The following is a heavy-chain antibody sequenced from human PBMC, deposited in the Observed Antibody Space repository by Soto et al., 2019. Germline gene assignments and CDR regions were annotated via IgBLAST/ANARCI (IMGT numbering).Heavy chain of an antibody. CDR2: IYYTGST. D-gene: IGHD6-13*01. Sequence: QVQLQESGPGLVKPSETLSLSCTVSGGSINTYYWNWIRQPPGKGLEWIGYIYYTGSTDYNPSLTSRATISVDTSKNQFSLKLNSVTAADTAVYYCARSFSSSWPYFDYWGQGTLVTVSS. CDR1: GGSINTYY. CDR3: ARSFSSSWPYFDY. J-gene: IGHJ4*02. V-gene: IGHV4-59*08.